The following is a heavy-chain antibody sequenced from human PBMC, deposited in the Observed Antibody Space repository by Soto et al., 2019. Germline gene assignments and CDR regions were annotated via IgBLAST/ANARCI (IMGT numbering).Heavy chain of an antibody. Sequence: QITLKKPGPSLVRPPETLTLTCTFSGFPLITGVGLAWFRQPPGKALKGLAVIFWDKNDYYRPSLKTRVTISQDTSEDQVVLTLTNMDPEDTATYFCTQIYGSGSWGWYFHSWGQGTLVTVSS. V-gene: IGHV2-5*02. J-gene: IGHJ4*02. CDR2: IFWDKND. D-gene: IGHD1-26*01. CDR3: TQIYGSGSWGWYFHS. CDR1: GFPLITGVG.